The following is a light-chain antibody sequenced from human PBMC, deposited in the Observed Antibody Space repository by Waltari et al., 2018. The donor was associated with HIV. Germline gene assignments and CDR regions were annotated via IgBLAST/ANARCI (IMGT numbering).Light chain of an antibody. J-gene: IGLJ1*01. V-gene: IGLV2-14*01. Sequence: SITISCTGTSNDVGRYDYVSWYQHHPGKAPKLVIYEVTNRPSGISNRFSGSKSGNTASLTISGLQAEDEADYYCSSYVVNSTPYVFGSGTKVTVL. CDR1: SNDVGRYDY. CDR3: SSYVVNSTPYV. CDR2: EVT.